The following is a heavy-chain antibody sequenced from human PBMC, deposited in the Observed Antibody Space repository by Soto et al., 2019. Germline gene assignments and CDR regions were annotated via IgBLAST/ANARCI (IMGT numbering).Heavy chain of an antibody. CDR2: INAGNGNT. V-gene: IGHV1-3*05. D-gene: IGHD6-19*01. CDR1: GYTFTGYA. J-gene: IGHJ4*01. Sequence: QVKLVQSGAEEKKPGASVKVSCKASGYTFTGYAMHWVRQAPGQRLEWMGWINAGNGNTKYSQKFQGRVTITRDTSASTAYMELSSLRSEDTAVYYCARAVAVPADFDYWGHGTLVTVSS. CDR3: ARAVAVPADFDY.